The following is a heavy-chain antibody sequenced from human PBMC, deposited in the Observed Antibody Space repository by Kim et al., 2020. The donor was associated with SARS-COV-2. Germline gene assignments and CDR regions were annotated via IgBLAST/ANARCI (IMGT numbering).Heavy chain of an antibody. Sequence: SETLSLTCAVYGGSFSGYYWSWIRQPPGKGLEWIGEINHSGSTNYNPSLKSRVTISVDTSKNQFSLKLSSVTAADTAVYYCARERLTFTLRGYPAYYYYGMDVWGQGTTVTVSS. CDR1: GGSFSGYY. V-gene: IGHV4-34*01. D-gene: IGHD3-22*01. CDR2: INHSGST. CDR3: ARERLTFTLRGYPAYYYYGMDV. J-gene: IGHJ6*02.